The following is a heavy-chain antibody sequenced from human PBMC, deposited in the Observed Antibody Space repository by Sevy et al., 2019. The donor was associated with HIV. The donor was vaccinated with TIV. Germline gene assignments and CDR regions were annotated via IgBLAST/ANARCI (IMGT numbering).Heavy chain of an antibody. Sequence: GGSLRLSCVAPGFNFNNAWMSWVRQTPTKGLEWVGRIKSKTDGGTVDYAAPVKGRFTISRDESKNTLYLQMNSLETEDTAMYYCTTAPFFGFWGQGALVTVSS. J-gene: IGHJ4*02. V-gene: IGHV3-15*01. CDR2: IKSKTDGGTV. CDR3: TTAPFFGF. CDR1: GFNFNNAW.